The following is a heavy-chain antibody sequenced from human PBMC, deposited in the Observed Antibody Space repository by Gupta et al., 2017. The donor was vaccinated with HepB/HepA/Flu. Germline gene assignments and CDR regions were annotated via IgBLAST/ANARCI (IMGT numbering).Heavy chain of an antibody. D-gene: IGHD3-10*01. CDR3: ARGVDYYGTGSHSDY. CDR2: KKQDGSEK. CDR1: GFTFSSHW. J-gene: IGHJ4*02. Sequence: EVQLVESGGDLVQPGGSLRLSCAASGFTFSSHWMNWVRQAPGKGLEWVTHKKQDGSEKNYVGSVKGRFTISRDNAKNSLYLQMNSLRAEDTAFYYCARGVDYYGTGSHSDYWGQGTLVTVSS. V-gene: IGHV3-7*01.